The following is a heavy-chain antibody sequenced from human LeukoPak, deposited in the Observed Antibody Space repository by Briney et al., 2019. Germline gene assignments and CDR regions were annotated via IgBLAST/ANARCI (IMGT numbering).Heavy chain of an antibody. J-gene: IGHJ4*02. CDR1: GGTFSSYA. D-gene: IGHD5-12*01. V-gene: IGHV1-69*13. CDR3: ARAPTHSGYDPYYFDY. Sequence: SVKVSCKASGGTFSSYAIGWVRQAPGQGLEWMGGIIPIFGTANYAQKFQGRVTITADESTSTAYMELSSLRSEDTAVYYCARAPTHSGYDPYYFDYWGQGTLVTVSS. CDR2: IIPIFGTA.